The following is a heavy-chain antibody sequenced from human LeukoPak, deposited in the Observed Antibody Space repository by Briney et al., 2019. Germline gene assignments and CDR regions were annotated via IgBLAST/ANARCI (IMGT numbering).Heavy chain of an antibody. CDR3: ARVAHNTNLERAGSGNYYGYCFDY. Sequence: GGSLRLSCAASGFTFSSYSMNWVRQAPGKGLEWVSSISSSSSYIYYADSVKGRFTISRDNAKNSLYLQMNSLRAEDTAVYYCARVAHNTNLERAGSGNYYGYCFDYWGQGTLVTVSS. CDR2: ISSSSSYI. V-gene: IGHV3-21*01. J-gene: IGHJ4*02. CDR1: GFTFSSYS. D-gene: IGHD3-10*01.